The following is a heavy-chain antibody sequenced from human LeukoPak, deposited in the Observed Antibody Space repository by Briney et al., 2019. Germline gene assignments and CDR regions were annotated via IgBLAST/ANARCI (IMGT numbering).Heavy chain of an antibody. CDR3: AKDTFLAY. V-gene: IGHV4-39*02. Sequence: SETLSLTCTVSGGYLSSDDHNWGWIRQPPGKGLEWLGKINYSGNTHHNPSLKSRVTISVDTSKNQFSLKLNSVTAADTAVYYCAKDTFLAYWGQGTLVTVSS. D-gene: IGHD3-3*01. CDR2: INYSGNT. J-gene: IGHJ4*02. CDR1: GGYLSSDDHN.